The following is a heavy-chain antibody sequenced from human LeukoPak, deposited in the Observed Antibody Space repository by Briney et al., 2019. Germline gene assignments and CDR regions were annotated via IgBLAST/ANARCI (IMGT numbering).Heavy chain of an antibody. CDR3: ATSRVFDY. CDR1: GFTFSDHF. CDR2: INSKGDNI. J-gene: IGHJ4*02. V-gene: IGHV3-11*04. Sequence: GGPLSLSCVGSGFTFSDHFMSWIRQVPGKEPEWLSYINSKGDNILYRDSVKGRFTISRDNAENSLYLQMNSLKAEDTAVYYCATSRVFDYWGQGALVIVSS.